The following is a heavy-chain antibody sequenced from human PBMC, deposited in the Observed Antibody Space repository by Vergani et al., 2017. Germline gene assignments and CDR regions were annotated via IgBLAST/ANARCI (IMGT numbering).Heavy chain of an antibody. Sequence: QVQLQESGPGLVKPSETLSLTCTVSGGSISSYYWSWIRQPAGKGLEWIGRIYTSGSTNYNPSLKSRVTMSVDTSKNQFSLKLSSVTAADTAVYYCARDQYSSSSYYYYGIDVWGQGTTVTVSS. J-gene: IGHJ6*02. V-gene: IGHV4-4*07. CDR3: ARDQYSSSSYYYYGIDV. CDR2: IYTSGST. D-gene: IGHD6-6*01. CDR1: GGSISSYY.